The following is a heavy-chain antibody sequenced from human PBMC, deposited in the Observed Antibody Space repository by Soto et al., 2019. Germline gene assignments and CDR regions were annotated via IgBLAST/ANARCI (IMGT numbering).Heavy chain of an antibody. J-gene: IGHJ4*02. V-gene: IGHV1-46*03. CDR3: ARAYSGSSPFDY. CDR1: GYTFTSYY. CDR2: INPSGAIT. D-gene: IGHD1-26*01. Sequence: ASVKVSCKTSGYTFTSYYIHWVRQAPGQGLEWMGIINPSGAITSYAQNFQGRVTMTRDTSTSRVYMEVSSLRSEDTAVYYCARAYSGSSPFDYWGQGTQVTSPQ.